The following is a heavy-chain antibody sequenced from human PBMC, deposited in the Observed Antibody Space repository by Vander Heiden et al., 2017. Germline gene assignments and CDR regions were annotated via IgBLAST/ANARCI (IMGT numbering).Heavy chain of an antibody. CDR3: ATRDVTMRVKVDY. V-gene: IGHV3-15*01. J-gene: IGHJ4*02. D-gene: IGHD3-22*01. Sequence: EVQLVESGGGLVKPGGCLRLSCAASGFTVSNASISWVRQAPGKGLEWVGRIRSKSDGGTTDYAAPVKGRFTISRDDSKKTLYLQMNSLKTEDTAVYFCATRDVTMRVKVDYWGQGTLVTVSS. CDR2: IRSKSDGGTT. CDR1: GFTVSNAS.